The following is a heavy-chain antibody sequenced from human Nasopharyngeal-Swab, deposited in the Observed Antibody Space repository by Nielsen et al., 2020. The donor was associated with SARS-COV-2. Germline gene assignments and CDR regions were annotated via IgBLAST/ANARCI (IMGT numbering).Heavy chain of an antibody. D-gene: IGHD4-17*01. CDR3: ARGGWGDYPDY. CDR1: GGSFSGYY. CDR2: INHSGST. V-gene: IGHV4-34*01. J-gene: IGHJ4*02. Sequence: SETLSLTCAVYGGSFSGYYWSWIRQPPGKGLEWIGEINHSGSTNCNPSLKSRVTISVDTSKNQFSLKLSSVTAADTAVYYCARGGWGDYPDYWGQGTLVTVSS.